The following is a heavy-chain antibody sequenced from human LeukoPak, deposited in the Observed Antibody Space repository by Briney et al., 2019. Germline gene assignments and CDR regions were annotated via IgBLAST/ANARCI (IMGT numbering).Heavy chain of an antibody. J-gene: IGHJ4*02. V-gene: IGHV4-34*01. CDR1: GGSFSGYY. D-gene: IGHD6-6*01. CDR2: INHSGST. CDR3: ARGYSSSFFDY. Sequence: SETLSLTCAVYGGSFSGYYWSWISQPPGKGLEWIGEINHSGSTNYNPSLKSRVTISVDTSKNQFSLKLSSVTAADTAVYYCARGYSSSFFDYWGQGTLVTVSS.